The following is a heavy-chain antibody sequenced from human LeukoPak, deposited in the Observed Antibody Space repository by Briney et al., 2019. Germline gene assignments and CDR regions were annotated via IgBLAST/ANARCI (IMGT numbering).Heavy chain of an antibody. V-gene: IGHV3-23*01. J-gene: IGHJ3*02. Sequence: GGSLRLSCAASGFTFSSFGVNGVRQTPGKGLEWVSGISGSGGSTNYAESVKGRFTISRDNSKNTVYVQMNSLTAEDTAVYYCAKGTQLWSRGAFYIWGQGTMVTVSS. CDR1: GFTFSSFG. CDR2: ISGSGGST. CDR3: AKGTQLWSRGAFYI. D-gene: IGHD5-18*01.